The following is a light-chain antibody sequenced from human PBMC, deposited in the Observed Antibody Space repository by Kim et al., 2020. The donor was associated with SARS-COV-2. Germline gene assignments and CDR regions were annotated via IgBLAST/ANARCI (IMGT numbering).Light chain of an antibody. Sequence: PRERGTLACRASQSVSSSYLTWYQQKPGQAPRLLIYGASTRATGIPARFSGSGSGTDFTLTISSLQPEDFAVYYCQQDYNLPYTFGQGTKLEI. CDR1: QSVSSSY. CDR2: GAS. CDR3: QQDYNLPYT. V-gene: IGKV3D-7*01. J-gene: IGKJ2*01.